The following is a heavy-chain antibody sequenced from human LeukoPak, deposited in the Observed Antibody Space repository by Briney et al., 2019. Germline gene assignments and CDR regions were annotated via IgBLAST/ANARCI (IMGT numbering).Heavy chain of an antibody. CDR2: IIPILGIA. D-gene: IGHD3-22*01. J-gene: IGHJ4*02. CDR3: ARGGHYYDSSAQGY. V-gene: IGHV1-69*02. Sequence: EASVKVSCKASGGTFSSYTISGVRQAPGQGLEWMGRIIPILGIANYAQKFQGRVTITADKSASTAYMELSSLRSEDTAVYYCARGGHYYDSSAQGYWGQGTLVAVSS. CDR1: GGTFSSYT.